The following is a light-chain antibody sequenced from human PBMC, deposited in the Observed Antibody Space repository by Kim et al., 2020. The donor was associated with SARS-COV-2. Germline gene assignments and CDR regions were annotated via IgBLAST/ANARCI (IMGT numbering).Light chain of an antibody. CDR3: QQYGSSPR. V-gene: IGKV3-20*01. CDR1: QSVTSNS. CDR2: GAS. Sequence: LSPGERTTPSCRASQSVTSNSLAWYQQKPGQTPRLHIYGASSRAPGIPDRCSGSGSGTDFSLTISRLEPEDFAVYYCQQYGSSPRFGGGTKVDIK. J-gene: IGKJ4*01.